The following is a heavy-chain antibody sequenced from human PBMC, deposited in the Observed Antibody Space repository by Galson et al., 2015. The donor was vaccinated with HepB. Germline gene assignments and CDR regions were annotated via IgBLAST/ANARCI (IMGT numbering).Heavy chain of an antibody. Sequence: SLRLSCAASGFTFSSYGMHWVRQAPGKGLEWVAVISYDGSNKYYADSVKGRFTISRDNSKNTLYLQMNSLRAEDTAVYYCAKGAPWGTVTGWFDPWGQGTLVTVSS. CDR1: GFTFSSYG. V-gene: IGHV3-30*18. J-gene: IGHJ5*02. D-gene: IGHD4-17*01. CDR2: ISYDGSNK. CDR3: AKGAPWGTVTGWFDP.